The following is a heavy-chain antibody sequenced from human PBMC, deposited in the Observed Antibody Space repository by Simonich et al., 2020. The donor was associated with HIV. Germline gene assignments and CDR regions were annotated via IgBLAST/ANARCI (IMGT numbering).Heavy chain of an antibody. CDR3: ARGPLLLTGDDALDI. D-gene: IGHD3-9*01. Sequence: QVQLVQSGVEVKKPGASVKVSCKASGYTFTSSDINWVRQAAGQGLGWMGWMKPNKGDPGYAQKVRGRVTMTRDTSISTAYMELSSLTSEDTAVYYCARGPLLLTGDDALDIWG. V-gene: IGHV1-8*01. J-gene: IGHJ3*02. CDR2: MKPNKGDP. CDR1: GYTFTSSD.